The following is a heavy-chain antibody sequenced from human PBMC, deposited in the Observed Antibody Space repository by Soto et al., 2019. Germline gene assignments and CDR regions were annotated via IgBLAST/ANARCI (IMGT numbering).Heavy chain of an antibody. Sequence: EVQLLESGGGLVQPGGSLRLSCAASRFTFSSYAMSWVRQAPGKGLEWVSAISGSGGSTYYADSVKGRFTISRDNSKDTLYLQMNSLRAEDTAVYYCAKDGAATPLNLRYNKHDYWGQGTLVTVSS. V-gene: IGHV3-23*01. CDR2: ISGSGGST. J-gene: IGHJ4*02. D-gene: IGHD2-15*01. CDR3: AKDGAATPLNLRYNKHDY. CDR1: RFTFSSYA.